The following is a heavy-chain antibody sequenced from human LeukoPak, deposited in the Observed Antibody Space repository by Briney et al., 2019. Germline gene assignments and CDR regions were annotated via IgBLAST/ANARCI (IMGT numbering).Heavy chain of an antibody. Sequence: SQTLSLTCTVSGGSISSGGYYWSWIRQPPGKGLEWIGYIYHSGSTYYNPSLKSRVTISVDRSKNQFSLKLSSVTAADTAVYYCARTLGGSYDVYYYYYYMDVWGKGTTVTVSS. D-gene: IGHD1-26*01. J-gene: IGHJ6*03. CDR3: ARTLGGSYDVYYYYYYMDV. CDR1: GGSISSGGYY. CDR2: IYHSGST. V-gene: IGHV4-30-2*01.